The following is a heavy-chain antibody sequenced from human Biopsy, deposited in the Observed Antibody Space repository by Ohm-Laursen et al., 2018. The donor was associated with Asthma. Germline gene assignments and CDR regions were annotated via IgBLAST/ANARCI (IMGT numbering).Heavy chain of an antibody. J-gene: IGHJ3*02. CDR3: ARESGQDSGGTGAFDR. CDR1: GFVFSQCG. Sequence: SLRLPCAASGFVFSQCGMHWVRQGPGKGLEWVALVSSDGHNKYYKDSVKGRFTISRDNSKLRLYLEINSLRVEDSAVYYCARESGQDSGGTGAFDRWGQGIMVAVSS. D-gene: IGHD4-23*01. CDR2: VSSDGHNK. V-gene: IGHV3-30*03.